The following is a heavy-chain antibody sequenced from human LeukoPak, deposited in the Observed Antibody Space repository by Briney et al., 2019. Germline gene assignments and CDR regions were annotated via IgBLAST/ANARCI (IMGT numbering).Heavy chain of an antibody. V-gene: IGHV4-30-2*01. D-gene: IGHD3-22*01. CDR3: AGGVKDYESPNFDN. CDR2: IYLGGTT. CDR1: GASISSGGYS. J-gene: IGHJ4*02. Sequence: SPSLSLTCAVSGASISSGGYSWSWVRHPPRKGLEWVGYIYLGGTTSYHPSLKSQVTISVDRSKNQFSLKLSSVTAADTAVYYCAGGVKDYESPNFDNWGQGTLVTVSS.